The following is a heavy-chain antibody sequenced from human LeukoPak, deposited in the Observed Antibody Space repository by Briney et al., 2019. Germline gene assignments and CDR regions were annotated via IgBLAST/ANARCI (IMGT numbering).Heavy chain of an antibody. CDR2: IKSKTDGGTT. V-gene: IGHV3-15*01. CDR3: TTEDYYGSGSFDY. D-gene: IGHD3-10*01. J-gene: IGHJ4*02. Sequence: GGSLRLSCAASGFTFSNAWMSWVRQAQGKGLEWVGRIKSKTDGGTTDYAAPVKGRFTISRDDSKNTLYLQMNSLKTEDTAVYYCTTEDYYGSGSFDYWGQGTLVTVSS. CDR1: GFTFSNAW.